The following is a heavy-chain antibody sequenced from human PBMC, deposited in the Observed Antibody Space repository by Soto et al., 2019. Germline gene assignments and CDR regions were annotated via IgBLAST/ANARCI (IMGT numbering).Heavy chain of an antibody. D-gene: IGHD4-17*01. J-gene: IGHJ6*02. Sequence: PSETLSLTCAVYGGSFSGYYWSWIRQPPGKGLEWIGEINHSGSTNYNPSLKSRVTISVDTSKNQFSLKLSSVTAEDTAVYYCARAWTTPWYYYGMDVWGQGTTVTVSS. CDR2: INHSGST. CDR3: ARAWTTPWYYYGMDV. CDR1: GGSFSGYY. V-gene: IGHV4-34*01.